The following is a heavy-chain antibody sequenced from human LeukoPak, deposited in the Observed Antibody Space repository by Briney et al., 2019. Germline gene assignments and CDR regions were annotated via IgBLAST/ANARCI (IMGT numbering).Heavy chain of an antibody. V-gene: IGHV3-23*01. Sequence: GGSLRLSCAASGFTFSSYAMSWVRQAPGKGLEWVSAIRGSGGGTYYAESVKGRFTISRDNSKNTLYLQMSSLRDEVSAIYYRAKGGEVVRLCSGWNRGIFDYWGQGTLVTVSP. CDR3: AKGGEVVRLCSGWNRGIFDY. J-gene: IGHJ4*02. CDR1: GFTFSSYA. D-gene: IGHD6-19*01. CDR2: IRGSGGGT.